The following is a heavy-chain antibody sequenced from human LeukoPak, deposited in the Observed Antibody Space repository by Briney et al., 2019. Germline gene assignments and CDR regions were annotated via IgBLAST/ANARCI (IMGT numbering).Heavy chain of an antibody. J-gene: IGHJ5*02. CDR1: GGTISSYY. CDR3: VRAGDYGDYVGWFDP. CDR2: IHTSGST. Sequence: SETLSLTCTVSGGTISSYYWSWIRQPAGKGLEWIGRIHTSGSTNYNPSLKSRLTMSVDTSKNQFSLKLNSVTAADTAVYYCVRAGDYGDYVGWFDPWGQGTLVTVSS. V-gene: IGHV4-4*07. D-gene: IGHD4-17*01.